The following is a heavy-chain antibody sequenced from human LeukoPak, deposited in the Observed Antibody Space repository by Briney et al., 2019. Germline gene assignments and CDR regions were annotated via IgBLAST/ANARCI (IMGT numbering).Heavy chain of an antibody. Sequence: GESLRLSCAASGFTFSDYWMHWVRQAPGKGLVWVSRIKSDGGLTNYADSVKGRFTISRDNTKNTLYLQMNSLRAEDTAVYYCARATRDCFDPWG. CDR2: IKSDGGLT. CDR3: ARATRDCFDP. J-gene: IGHJ5*02. CDR1: GFTFSDYW. V-gene: IGHV3-74*01.